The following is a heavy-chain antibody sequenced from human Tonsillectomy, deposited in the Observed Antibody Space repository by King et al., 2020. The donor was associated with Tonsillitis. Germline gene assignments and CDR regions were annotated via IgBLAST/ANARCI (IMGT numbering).Heavy chain of an antibody. D-gene: IGHD2-15*01. V-gene: IGHV3-23*04. J-gene: IGHJ4*02. CDR2: ISGSGYKT. CDR1: GFTFRSYA. CDR3: VREMLTGSCADY. Sequence: VQLVESGGGLVQPGGPLRLSCAASGFTFRSYALSWVRRSPGKGLQWVSAISGSGYKTYYLDSVKGRFTISRDNSKNTVSLQMNSLRAEDTGVYYCVREMLTGSCADYWGQGTLVTVSS.